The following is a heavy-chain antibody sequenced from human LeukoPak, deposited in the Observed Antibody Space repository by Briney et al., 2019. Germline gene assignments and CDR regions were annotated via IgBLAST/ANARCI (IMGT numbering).Heavy chain of an antibody. CDR3: ARGQNGDNVDY. Sequence: PSETLSPTCTVSGGSISSGGYYWSWIRQHPGKGLEWIGYIYYSGSTYYNPSLKSRVTISVDRSKNQFSLKLGSVTAEDTAVYYCARGQNGDNVDYWGQGILVTVSS. D-gene: IGHD2-15*01. CDR2: IYYSGST. V-gene: IGHV4-31*03. CDR1: GGSISSGGYY. J-gene: IGHJ4*02.